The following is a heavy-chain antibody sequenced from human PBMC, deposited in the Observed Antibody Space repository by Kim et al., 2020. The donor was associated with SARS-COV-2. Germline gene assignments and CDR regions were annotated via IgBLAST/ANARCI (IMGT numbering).Heavy chain of an antibody. CDR2: IYHSGST. J-gene: IGHJ4*02. CDR1: GGSISSSNW. CDR3: ARGSGLVVATYFDY. Sequence: SETLSLTRAVSGGSISSSNWWSLVRQPPGKGLEWMGEIYHSGSTYYNPSLKSRVTISVDKSKNLFSLKLSSVTAADTAVYYCARGSGLVVATYFDYLGQGTLVPVSS. D-gene: IGHD1-26*01. V-gene: IGHV4-4*02.